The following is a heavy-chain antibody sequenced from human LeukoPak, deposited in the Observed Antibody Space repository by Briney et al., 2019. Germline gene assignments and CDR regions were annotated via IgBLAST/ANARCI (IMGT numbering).Heavy chain of an antibody. J-gene: IGHJ6*02. D-gene: IGHD1-1*01. CDR2: IDPKSGDT. CDR1: GYTFTGYY. CDR3: AREGSGTGLITYYYGLDV. V-gene: IGHV1-2*02. Sequence: ASVKVSCKASGYTFTGYYIQWVRQAPGQGLEWMAWIDPKSGDTKYAQNFQGRVTMTRDTSTTTVYMELSRLSSDDTAVYYCAREGSGTGLITYYYGLDVWSQGTTVTVSS.